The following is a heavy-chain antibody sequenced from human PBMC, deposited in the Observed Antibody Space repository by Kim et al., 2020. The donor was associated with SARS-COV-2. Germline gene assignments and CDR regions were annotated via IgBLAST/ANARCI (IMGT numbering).Heavy chain of an antibody. V-gene: IGHV3-11*04. Sequence: DSVRCRFTMAGDNAKNSLFLQMNSLRAEDTAVYYCARPRFSSSWYSPIDYWGQGTLVTVSS. J-gene: IGHJ4*02. CDR3: ARPRFSSSWYSPIDY. D-gene: IGHD6-13*01.